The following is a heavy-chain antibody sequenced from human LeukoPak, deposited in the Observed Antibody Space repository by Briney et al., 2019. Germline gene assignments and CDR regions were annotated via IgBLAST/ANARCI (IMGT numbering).Heavy chain of an antibody. CDR1: GFTFSTYV. Sequence: GGSLRLSCSVSGFTFSTYVMHWVRQAPRQGMEYVSAISSNVDNTYYADSVTGRFTISRDNSKNTLYLQMGSLRAGDTAVYYCVRGTGYWGQGTLVTVSS. CDR2: ISSNVDNT. J-gene: IGHJ4*02. CDR3: VRGTGY. V-gene: IGHV3-64D*06.